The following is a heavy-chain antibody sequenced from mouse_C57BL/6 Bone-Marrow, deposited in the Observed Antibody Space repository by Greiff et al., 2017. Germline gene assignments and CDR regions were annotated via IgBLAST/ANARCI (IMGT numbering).Heavy chain of an antibody. CDR2: IYPRSGNT. J-gene: IGHJ4*01. CDR3: AKNRVYAMDY. Sequence: VQLQQSGAELARPGASVKLSCKACGYTFTSYGISWVKQRTGQGLEWIGEIYPRSGNTYYNEKFKGKATLTADKSSSTAYMELRSLTSEDSAVYFCAKNRVYAMDYWGQGTSGTVSS. V-gene: IGHV1-81*01. CDR1: GYTFTSYG.